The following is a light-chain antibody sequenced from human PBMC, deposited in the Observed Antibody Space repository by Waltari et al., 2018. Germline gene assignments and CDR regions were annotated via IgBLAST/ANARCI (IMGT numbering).Light chain of an antibody. J-gene: IGKJ2*01. CDR1: QSLLYSDGRTY. Sequence: QIPLSLPVTPGQPASISCKSSQSLLYSDGRTYLYWYLQRPGQSPQLLMYEVSNRFSGVPDRFSGSGSRTDFTLKISRVEAEDVGVYYCMQGTQLPYSFGQGTKLEIK. CDR2: EVS. CDR3: MQGTQLPYS. V-gene: IGKV2D-29*02.